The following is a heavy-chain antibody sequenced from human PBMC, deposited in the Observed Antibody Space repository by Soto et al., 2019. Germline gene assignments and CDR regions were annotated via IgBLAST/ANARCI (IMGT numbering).Heavy chain of an antibody. D-gene: IGHD5-18*01. V-gene: IGHV3-74*01. Sequence: EVQLVESGGGLVQPGGSLRLSCAASGFTFSSYWMHWVRQVPGKGLVWVSRIKGAGSSMNYADSVKGRFTISRDNAKNRLCVQMNSLKAEDTAVYCCGTGIRNYYGVDVWGQGTTVTVSS. CDR1: GFTFSSYW. CDR2: IKGAGSSM. J-gene: IGHJ6*02. CDR3: GTGIRNYYGVDV.